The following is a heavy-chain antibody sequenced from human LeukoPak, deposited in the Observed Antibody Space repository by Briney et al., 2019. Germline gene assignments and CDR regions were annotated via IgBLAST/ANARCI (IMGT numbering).Heavy chain of an antibody. CDR1: GYSFTTYW. D-gene: IGHD1-26*01. Sequence: GESLKISCKTSGYSFTTYWIAWVRQMPGRGLEWMGIIFPRDSDTIYSPSFEGQVTFSVDKSITTAYLEWTGLKASDTAIYYCARSFSGKYSTPDFWGQGTLVTVSS. V-gene: IGHV5-51*01. CDR2: IFPRDSDT. J-gene: IGHJ4*02. CDR3: ARSFSGKYSTPDF.